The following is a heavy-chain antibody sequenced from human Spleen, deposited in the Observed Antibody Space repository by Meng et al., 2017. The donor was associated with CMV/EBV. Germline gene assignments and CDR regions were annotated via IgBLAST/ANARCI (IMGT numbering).Heavy chain of an antibody. CDR1: GGSISSGNHY. CDR3: ARRGRWLQSTIDY. J-gene: IGHJ4*02. V-gene: IGHV4-30-4*01. Sequence: SETLSLTCTVSGGSISSGNHYWSWIRQHPGKGLEYIGYIYYSGSTYYNPSLKSRVIISVDMSKNQFSLKLSSVTAADTAVYYCARRGRWLQSTIDYWGQGTLVTVSS. D-gene: IGHD5-24*01. CDR2: IYYSGST.